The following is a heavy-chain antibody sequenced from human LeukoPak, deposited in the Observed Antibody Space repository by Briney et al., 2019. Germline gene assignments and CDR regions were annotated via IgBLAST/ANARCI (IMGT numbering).Heavy chain of an antibody. V-gene: IGHV1-46*01. Sequence: ASVKVSCKASGYTFTSYYMHWVRQAPGQGLEWMGIINPSGGSTSYAQKFQGRVTMTRDTPTSTVYMELSSLRSEDTAVYYCARDEDQRLSLLWFGEPSGGMDVWGQGTTVTVSS. D-gene: IGHD3-10*01. CDR1: GYTFTSYY. CDR3: ARDEDQRLSLLWFGEPSGGMDV. J-gene: IGHJ6*02. CDR2: INPSGGST.